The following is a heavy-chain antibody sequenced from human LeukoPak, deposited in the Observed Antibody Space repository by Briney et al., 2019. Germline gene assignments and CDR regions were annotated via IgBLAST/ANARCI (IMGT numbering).Heavy chain of an antibody. CDR2: IIPILGIA. D-gene: IGHD3-10*01. CDR1: GGTFRSYA. J-gene: IGHJ3*02. CDR3: ATPTLFGEGGAFDI. Sequence: VKVSCKASGGTFRSYAISWVRQAPGQGLEWMGRIIPILGIANYAQKFQGRVTITADKSTSTAYMELSSLRSEDTAVYYCATPTLFGEGGAFDIWGQGTMVTVSS. V-gene: IGHV1-69*04.